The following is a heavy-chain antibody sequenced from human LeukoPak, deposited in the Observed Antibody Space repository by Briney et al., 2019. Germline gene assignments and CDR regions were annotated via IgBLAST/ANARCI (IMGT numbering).Heavy chain of an antibody. D-gene: IGHD6-13*01. CDR1: GGSISSGSYY. CDR3: ARARAAGRSYNWFDP. V-gene: IGHV4-61*02. CDR2: IYTSGST. Sequence: SETLSLTCTVSGGSISSGSYYWSWIWQPAGKGLEWIGRIYTSGSTNYNPSLKSRVTISVDTSKNQFSLKLSSVTAADTAVYYCARARAAGRSYNWFDPWGQGTLVTVSS. J-gene: IGHJ5*02.